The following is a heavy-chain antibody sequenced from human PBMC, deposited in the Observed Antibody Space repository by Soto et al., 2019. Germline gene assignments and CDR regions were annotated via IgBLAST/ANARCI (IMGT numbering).Heavy chain of an antibody. CDR1: GYSYTGYS. D-gene: IGHD6-19*01. V-gene: IGHV1-2*04. J-gene: IGHJ4*02. Sequence: ASVKVSCKASGYSYTGYSMHWVRRAPGQGLEWMGWINPKNGATNYARKFQGWVTMIRDTSISTVYMELRSLRSDDTAVYYCAVPRGVYSSGWDSLDYWGQGTLVTVSS. CDR2: INPKNGAT. CDR3: AVPRGVYSSGWDSLDY.